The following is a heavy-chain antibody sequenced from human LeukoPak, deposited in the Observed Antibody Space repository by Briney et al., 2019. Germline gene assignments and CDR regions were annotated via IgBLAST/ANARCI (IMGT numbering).Heavy chain of an antibody. CDR2: ISAYNGNT. Sequence: GASVKVSCKASGGTFSSYGISWVRQAPGQGLEWMGWISAYNGNTNYAQKLQGRVTMTTDTSTSTAYMELRSLRSDDTAVYYCARIGQVVTLDAFDIWGQGTMVTVSS. V-gene: IGHV1-18*01. CDR3: ARIGQVVTLDAFDI. CDR1: GGTFSSYG. J-gene: IGHJ3*02. D-gene: IGHD4-23*01.